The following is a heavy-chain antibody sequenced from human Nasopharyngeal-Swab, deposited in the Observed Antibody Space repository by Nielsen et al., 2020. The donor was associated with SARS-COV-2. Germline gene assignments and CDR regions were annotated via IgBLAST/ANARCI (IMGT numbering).Heavy chain of an antibody. Sequence: SETLSLTCTVSGVSITSQYWSWIRQLPGKGLEWIGYISHNSGTSYNPSLKSRVTMFMDTSKNQFSLRLRSVTAADTAVYYCAKEGATGWFDPCGQGTLVTVSS. CDR1: GVSITSQY. CDR3: AKEGATGWFDP. CDR2: ISHNSGT. V-gene: IGHV4-59*11. J-gene: IGHJ5*02.